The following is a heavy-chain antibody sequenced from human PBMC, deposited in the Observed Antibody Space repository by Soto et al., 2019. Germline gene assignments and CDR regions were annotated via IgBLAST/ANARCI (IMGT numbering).Heavy chain of an antibody. CDR3: AHSRPQNYDFWSGYYTMDV. Sequence: QITLKESGPTLVKPTQTLTLTCTFSGFSLSTSGVGVGWIRQPPGKALEWLALIYWDGDKLYSPSLKSRLTITKDTSKNQVGLTMPNMDPVDTATYYCAHSRPQNYDFWSGYYTMDVWGQGTTVTVSS. J-gene: IGHJ6*02. V-gene: IGHV2-5*02. CDR2: IYWDGDK. CDR1: GFSLSTSGVG. D-gene: IGHD3-3*01.